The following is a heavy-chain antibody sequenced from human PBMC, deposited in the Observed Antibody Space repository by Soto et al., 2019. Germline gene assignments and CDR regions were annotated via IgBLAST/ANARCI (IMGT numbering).Heavy chain of an antibody. D-gene: IGHD3-22*01. CDR2: INFNGST. CDR1: GGSIRESGFY. V-gene: IGHV4-39*07. Sequence: SETLSLTCTVSGGSIRESGFYWGWIRQPPGKGLEWIGSINFNGSTNYNPSLKSRVTISVDTSKNQFSLKLSSVTAADTAVYYCARWRVNKGYYYDSSGYYPRVFDYWGQGTLVTVSS. J-gene: IGHJ4*02. CDR3: ARWRVNKGYYYDSSGYYPRVFDY.